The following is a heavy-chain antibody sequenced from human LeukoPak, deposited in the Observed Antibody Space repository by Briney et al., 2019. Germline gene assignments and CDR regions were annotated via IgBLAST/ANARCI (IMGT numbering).Heavy chain of an antibody. CDR2: IYYHENT. J-gene: IGHJ4*02. D-gene: IGHD1-26*01. V-gene: IGHV4-34*01. Sequence: SETLSLTCAIYGGSFSGYYWSWIRQPPGKGLEWIGSIYYHENTYYNSSLKSRVTISVDTSKNQFSLKLNSVTAADTAVYFCARRAYSAAYWRHFDYWGQGTLVTVSS. CDR1: GGSFSGYY. CDR3: ARRAYSAAYWRHFDY.